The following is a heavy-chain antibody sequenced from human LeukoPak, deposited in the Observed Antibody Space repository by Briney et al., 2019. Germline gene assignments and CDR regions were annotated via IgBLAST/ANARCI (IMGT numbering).Heavy chain of an antibody. CDR3: ARHGYSYVGRNGEWY. J-gene: IGHJ4*02. D-gene: IGHD5-18*01. CDR2: IIPILGIA. V-gene: IGHV1-69*02. CDR1: GYTFTSYY. Sequence: GASVKVSCKASGYTFTSYYMDWVRQAPGQGLEWMGRIIPILGIANYAQKFQGRVTITADKSTSTAYMELSSLRSEDTAVYYCARHGYSYVGRNGEWYWGQGTLVTVSS.